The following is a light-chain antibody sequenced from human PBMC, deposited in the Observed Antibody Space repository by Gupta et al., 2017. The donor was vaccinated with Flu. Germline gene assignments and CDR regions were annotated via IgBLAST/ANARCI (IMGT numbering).Light chain of an antibody. V-gene: IGLV1-44*01. CDR3: AAWDDSMNVFV. CDR1: STNRGSNS. CDR2: NDN. J-gene: IGLJ1*01. Sequence: TSSCSGGSTNRGSNSVNWYQPHPGTAHSLLMFNDNERPSGVPARFFGSNSGTSASLAISRLQSEEEADYYCAAWDDSMNVFVFGSGTKVTVL.